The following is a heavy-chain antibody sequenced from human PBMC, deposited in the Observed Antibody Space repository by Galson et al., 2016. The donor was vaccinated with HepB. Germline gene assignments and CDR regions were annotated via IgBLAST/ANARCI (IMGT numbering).Heavy chain of an antibody. CDR1: GFTFSLHT. CDR3: ARGGSGNFQYYSDS. V-gene: IGHV3-48*02. J-gene: IGHJ4*02. D-gene: IGHD6-19*01. Sequence: SLRLSCAASGFTFSLHTFNWVRQTPAKGLEWISYIGSSTRNIYYADSVQGRFTISRDNANNSLFLQLNSLRDADTGVYFCARGGSGNFQYYSDSWGQGAQVTVSS. CDR2: IGSSTRNI.